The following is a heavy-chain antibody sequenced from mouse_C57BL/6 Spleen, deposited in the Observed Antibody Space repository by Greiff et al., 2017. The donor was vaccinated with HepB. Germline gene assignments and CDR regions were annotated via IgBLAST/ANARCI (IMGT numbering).Heavy chain of an antibody. J-gene: IGHJ3*01. D-gene: IGHD1-1*01. V-gene: IGHV5-9-1*02. Sequence: EVHLVESGEGLVKPGGSLKLSCAASGFTFSSYAMSWVRQTPEKRLEWVAYISSGGDYIYYADTVKGRFTISRDNARNTLYLQMSSLKSEDTAMYYCTRDIPNYYGSSVFAYWGQGTLVTVSA. CDR1: GFTFSSYA. CDR2: ISSGGDYI. CDR3: TRDIPNYYGSSVFAY.